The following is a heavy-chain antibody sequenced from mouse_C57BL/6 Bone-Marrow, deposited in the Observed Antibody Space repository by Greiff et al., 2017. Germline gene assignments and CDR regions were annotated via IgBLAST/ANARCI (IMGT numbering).Heavy chain of an antibody. Sequence: EVKLVESGGGLVKPGGSLKLSCAASGFTFSSYAMSWVRQTPEKRLEWVATISDGGSYTYYPDNVKGRFTFPRDNAKNNLYLQMSHLKSEDTAMYYCARDRLLRYLYAMDYWGQGTSVTVSS. CDR3: ARDRLLRYLYAMDY. D-gene: IGHD1-1*01. CDR1: GFTFSSYA. V-gene: IGHV5-4*01. J-gene: IGHJ4*01. CDR2: ISDGGSYT.